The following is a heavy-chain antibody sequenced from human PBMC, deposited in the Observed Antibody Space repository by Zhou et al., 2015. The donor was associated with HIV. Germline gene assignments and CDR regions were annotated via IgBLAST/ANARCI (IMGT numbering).Heavy chain of an antibody. Sequence: QVQLVQSGAEVKKPGSSVKVSCRASGGTFSTYGISWVRQAPGQGLEWMGGIIPILGTTKYAQKFQGRVTITADRSTSTAYMDLRSLRLEDTAVYYCVREGRNYDRSRDPNVWGQGTLVIVSS. CDR3: VREGRNYDRSRDPNV. J-gene: IGHJ4*02. V-gene: IGHV1-69*06. D-gene: IGHD3-22*01. CDR2: IIPILGTT. CDR1: GGTFSTYG.